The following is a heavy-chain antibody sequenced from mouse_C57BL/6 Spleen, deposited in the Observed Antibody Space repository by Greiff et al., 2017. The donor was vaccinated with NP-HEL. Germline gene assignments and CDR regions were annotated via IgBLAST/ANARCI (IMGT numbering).Heavy chain of an antibody. CDR1: GFSLTSYG. CDR2: IWSGGST. D-gene: IGHD1-1*01. CDR3: ARPGSSYDAMDY. Sequence: VQLQQSGPGLVQPSQSLSITCTVSGFSLTSYGVHWVRQSPGKGLEWLGVIWSGGSTDYNAAFISRLSISKDNSKSQVFFKMNSLQADDTAIYYCARPGSSYDAMDYWGQGTSVTVSS. J-gene: IGHJ4*01. V-gene: IGHV2-2*01.